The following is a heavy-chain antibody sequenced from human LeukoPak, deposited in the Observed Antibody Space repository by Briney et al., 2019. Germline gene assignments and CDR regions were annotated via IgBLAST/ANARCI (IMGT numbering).Heavy chain of an antibody. CDR2: ISWNSGSI. J-gene: IGHJ4*02. Sequence: GGSLRLSCAASGFTFDDYAMHWVRQAPGKGLEWVSGISWNSGSIGYADSVKGRFTISRDNAKNSLYLQMNSLRAEDTAVYYCASGQTRVVAAIENWGQGTLVTVSS. V-gene: IGHV3-9*01. CDR1: GFTFDDYA. D-gene: IGHD2-15*01. CDR3: ASGQTRVVAAIEN.